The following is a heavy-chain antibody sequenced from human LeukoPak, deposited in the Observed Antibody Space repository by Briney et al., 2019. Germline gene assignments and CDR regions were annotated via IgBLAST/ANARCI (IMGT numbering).Heavy chain of an antibody. CDR2: ISGAGSGT. Sequence: GGSLRLSCAASGMTQLDFNNDAMGWVHQAPGKGLEWVSTISGAGSGTYYADSVRGRFTISRDNSRHTLYLQLNSLTSEDTAVYYCAKLGHVSGFHEDFAYWGHGTLVTVSS. CDR3: AKLGHVSGFHEDFAY. J-gene: IGHJ4*01. D-gene: IGHD6-19*01. V-gene: IGHV3-23*01. CDR1: GMTQLDFNNDA.